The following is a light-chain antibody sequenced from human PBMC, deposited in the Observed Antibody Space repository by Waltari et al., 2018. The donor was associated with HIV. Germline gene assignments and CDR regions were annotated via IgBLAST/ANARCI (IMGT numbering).Light chain of an antibody. CDR3: CAYPSRGTWV. J-gene: IGLJ3*02. Sequence: QSALTQPASVSGSPGQSITVSCSGSGSDLCSYDFVSWFQQHPDKDHKLSIFHVNHRPAGISRRFSASSSGRTAPLTICGSRPDDEADYFCCAYPSRGTWVFDGGTKVTDL. CDR1: GSDLCSYDF. CDR2: HVN. V-gene: IGLV2-14*03.